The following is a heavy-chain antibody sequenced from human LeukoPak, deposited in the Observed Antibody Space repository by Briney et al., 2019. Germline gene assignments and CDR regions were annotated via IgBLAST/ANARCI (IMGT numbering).Heavy chain of an antibody. CDR2: IIPIFGTA. CDR1: GYTFTGYY. J-gene: IGHJ3*02. V-gene: IGHV1-69*06. CDR3: ARDHLVGATNAFDI. Sequence: ASVKVSCKASGYTFTGYYMHWVRQAPGQGLEWVGGIIPIFGTANYAQKFQGRVTITADKSTSTAYMELSSLRSEDTAVYYCARDHLVGATNAFDIWGQGTMVTVSS. D-gene: IGHD1-26*01.